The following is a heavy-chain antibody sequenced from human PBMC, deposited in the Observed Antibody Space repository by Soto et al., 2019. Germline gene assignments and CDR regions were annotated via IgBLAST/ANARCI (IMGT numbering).Heavy chain of an antibody. Sequence: QVQLQESGPGLVKPSQTLSLTCTVSGGSISSGGSYWSWIRQHPGKGLEWSGYIYYSGSTYYNPSIKRRVTISVDTSNNQFSLKLSSVTAADTAVYYCAREEGGGYDHRWFDPWGQGTLVTVSS. J-gene: IGHJ5*02. CDR1: GGSISSGGSY. CDR2: IYYSGST. CDR3: AREEGGGYDHRWFDP. V-gene: IGHV4-31*03. D-gene: IGHD5-12*01.